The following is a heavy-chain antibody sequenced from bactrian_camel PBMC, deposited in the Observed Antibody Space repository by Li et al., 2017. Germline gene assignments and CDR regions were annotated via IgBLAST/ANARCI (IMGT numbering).Heavy chain of an antibody. CDR3: TVPAKGL. CDR2: TNSGGGRT. Sequence: EVQLVESGGGLVQPGGSLRLSCAASGFTFSSYAMSWVRQAPGKGLEWVSTTNSGGGRTYYADSVQGRSAASRDDAKNMVYLQLDSLRSEDTAVYYCTVPAKGLWGPGTQVTVS. V-gene: IGHV3S40*01. CDR1: GFTFSSYA. J-gene: IGHJ4*01.